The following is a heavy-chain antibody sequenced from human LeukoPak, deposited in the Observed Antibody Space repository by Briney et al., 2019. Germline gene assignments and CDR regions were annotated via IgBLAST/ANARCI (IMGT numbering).Heavy chain of an antibody. CDR2: INPNSGGT. J-gene: IGHJ4*02. CDR3: ARFDTAMAAFDY. V-gene: IGHV1-2*02. D-gene: IGHD5-18*01. Sequence: ASVKVSCKASGYTFTGYYMHWVRQAPGQGLEWMGWINPNSGGTNYAQKFQGRVTMTRDTSISTAYMELSRLRSDDTAVYYCARFDTAMAAFDYWGQGTLVTVSS. CDR1: GYTFTGYY.